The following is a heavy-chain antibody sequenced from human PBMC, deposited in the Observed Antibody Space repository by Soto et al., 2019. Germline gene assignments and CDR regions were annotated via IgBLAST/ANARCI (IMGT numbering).Heavy chain of an antibody. V-gene: IGHV3-48*01. Sequence: EVQLVESGGGLVQPGGSLRLSCAASGFTCSSSSMNWVRQAPGKGLEWVSFIDTLSSTMYYADSVRGRFTISRDNGKNSLYLQMNSLRAEDSAIYYCTGGGVSSGPGYWGQGTLVTVSS. J-gene: IGHJ4*02. CDR2: IDTLSSTM. CDR3: TGGGVSSGPGY. D-gene: IGHD3-22*01. CDR1: GFTCSSSS.